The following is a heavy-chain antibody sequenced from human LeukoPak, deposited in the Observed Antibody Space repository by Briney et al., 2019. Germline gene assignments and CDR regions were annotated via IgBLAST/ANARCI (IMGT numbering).Heavy chain of an antibody. J-gene: IGHJ4*02. CDR2: IYYSGST. CDR1: GGSISSYY. D-gene: IGHD3-22*01. Sequence: PSETLSLTCTVSGGSISSYYWSWIRQPPGKGLEWIGYIYYSGSTNYNPSLKSRATISVDTSKNQFSLKLSSVTAADTAVYYCARGSNYYDSSGYDYFDYWGQGTLVTVSS. V-gene: IGHV4-59*01. CDR3: ARGSNYYDSSGYDYFDY.